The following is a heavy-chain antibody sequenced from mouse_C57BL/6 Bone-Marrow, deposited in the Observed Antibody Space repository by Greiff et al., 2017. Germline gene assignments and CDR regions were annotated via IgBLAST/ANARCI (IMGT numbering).Heavy chain of an antibody. CDR1: GFSLTSYG. CDR3: ASVYDYDVGYAMDY. D-gene: IGHD2-4*01. V-gene: IGHV2-2*01. CDR2: IWSGGST. Sequence: QVQLQQSGPGLVQPSQSLSITCTVSGFSLTSYGVHWVRQSPGKGLEWLGVIWSGGSTDYNAAFISRLSISKDNSKSQVFFKMNSLQADDTAIYYCASVYDYDVGYAMDYWGQGTSVTVSS. J-gene: IGHJ4*01.